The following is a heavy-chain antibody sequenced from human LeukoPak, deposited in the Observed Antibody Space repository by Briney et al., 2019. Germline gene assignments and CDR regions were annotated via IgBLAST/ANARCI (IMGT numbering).Heavy chain of an antibody. D-gene: IGHD3-22*01. CDR3: ARDAMYYYDGSGYSAYFDY. CDR2: ISYDGSNK. CDR1: GFTFSSYA. Sequence: PGGSLRLSCAASGFTFSSYAMHWVRQAPGKGLEWVAVISYDGSNKYYADSVKGRFTISRDNSKNTLYLQMNSLRAEDTAVYYCARDAMYYYDGSGYSAYFDYWGQGTLVTVSS. J-gene: IGHJ4*02. V-gene: IGHV3-30-3*01.